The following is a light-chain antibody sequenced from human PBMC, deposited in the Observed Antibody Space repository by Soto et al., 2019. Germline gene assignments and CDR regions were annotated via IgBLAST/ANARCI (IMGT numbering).Light chain of an antibody. CDR3: QQYNNWPPWT. V-gene: IGKV3-15*01. J-gene: IGKJ1*01. CDR1: QSLSSN. Sequence: EIVMTQSPATLSVSPGERATLSCRASQSLSSNLAWYQQKPGQAPRLLIYGASTRATGIPARFSGSGSGTEFTRTISSLQSEDFAVYYCQQYNNWPPWTFGQGTKVEIK. CDR2: GAS.